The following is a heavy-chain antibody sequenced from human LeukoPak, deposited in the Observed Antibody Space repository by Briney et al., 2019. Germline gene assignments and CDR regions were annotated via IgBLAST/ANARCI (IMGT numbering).Heavy chain of an antibody. CDR2: ISDTGSNT. V-gene: IGHV3-23*01. J-gene: IGHJ3*01. Sequence: GGSLRLPCAASGFTFNTYGMTWVRQAPGRGLEWVSTISDTGSNTHYADSVRGRFTISRDNSKNTLSLQMNSLRVEDTALYYCAKDLPVDLWGQGTMVTVSS. CDR3: AKDLPVDL. CDR1: GFTFNTYG.